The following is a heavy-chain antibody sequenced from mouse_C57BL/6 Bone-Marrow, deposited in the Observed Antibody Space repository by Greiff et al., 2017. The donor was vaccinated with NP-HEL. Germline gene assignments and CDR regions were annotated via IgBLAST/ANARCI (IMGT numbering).Heavy chain of an antibody. J-gene: IGHJ2*01. CDR1: GYTFTDYY. CDR2: INPNNGGT. Sequence: EVQLQQSGPELVKPGASVKISCKASGYTFTDYYMNWVKQSHGKSLEWIGDINPNNGGTSYNQKFKGKATLTVDKSSSTAYMELRSLTSEDSAVYYCARYSNGGYWGKGTTLTVSS. D-gene: IGHD2-5*01. CDR3: ARYSNGGY. V-gene: IGHV1-26*01.